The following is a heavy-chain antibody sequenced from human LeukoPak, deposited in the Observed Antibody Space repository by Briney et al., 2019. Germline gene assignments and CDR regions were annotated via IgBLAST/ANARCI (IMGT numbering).Heavy chain of an antibody. CDR1: GVTFRSDT. D-gene: IGHD5-24*01. CDR2: ISSGSTYM. CDR3: AKSGYNRFDY. J-gene: IGHJ4*02. Sequence: GGSLRLSCAASGVTFRSDTLNWVRQAPGKGLEWVSSISSGSTYMYYADSVKGRFTISRDNSKNTLYLQMNSLRAEDTAVYYCAKSGYNRFDYWGQGTLVTVSS. V-gene: IGHV3-21*04.